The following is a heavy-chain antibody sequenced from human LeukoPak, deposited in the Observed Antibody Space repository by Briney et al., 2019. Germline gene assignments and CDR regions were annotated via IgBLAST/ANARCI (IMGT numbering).Heavy chain of an antibody. CDR3: ASRPLSTQLRYFEN. Sequence: GGSLRLSCATSGFTFSSYTMSWVRQAPGKGLEWVSIIRGDGGTTFYADSVKGRFTISRDNSKNTLYLQMNSLRVDDTAVYYCASRPLSTQLRYFENWGQGTLVTVSS. V-gene: IGHV3-23*01. D-gene: IGHD3-9*01. CDR2: IRGDGGTT. J-gene: IGHJ4*02. CDR1: GFTFSSYT.